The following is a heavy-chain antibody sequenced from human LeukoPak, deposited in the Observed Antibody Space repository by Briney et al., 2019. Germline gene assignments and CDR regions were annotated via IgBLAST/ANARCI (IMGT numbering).Heavy chain of an antibody. J-gene: IGHJ5*02. CDR3: ARDIKVVPTAIWNKWFDP. CDR2: IYTSGST. D-gene: IGHD2-2*01. CDR1: GGSISSDSYY. Sequence: SETLSLTCTVSGGSISSDSYYWSWIRQPAGTGLEWIGRIYTSGSTNYNPSLQSRVTISVDTSKNQFSLKLSSVTAADTAVYYCARDIKVVPTAIWNKWFDPWGQGTLVTVSS. V-gene: IGHV4-61*02.